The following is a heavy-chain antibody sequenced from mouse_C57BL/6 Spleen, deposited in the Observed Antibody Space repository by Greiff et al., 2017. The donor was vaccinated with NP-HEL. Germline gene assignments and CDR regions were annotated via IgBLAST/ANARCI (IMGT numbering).Heavy chain of an antibody. CDR3: ARGDGYPYYYAMDY. V-gene: IGHV1-55*01. CDR1: GYTFTSYW. Sequence: QVQLQQPGAELVKPGASVKMSCKASGYTFTSYWITWVKQRPGQGLEWIGDIYPGSGSTNYNEKFKSKATLTVDTSSSTAYMQLSSLTSEDSTVYYCARGDGYPYYYAMDYWGQGTSVTVSS. CDR2: IYPGSGST. J-gene: IGHJ4*01. D-gene: IGHD2-3*01.